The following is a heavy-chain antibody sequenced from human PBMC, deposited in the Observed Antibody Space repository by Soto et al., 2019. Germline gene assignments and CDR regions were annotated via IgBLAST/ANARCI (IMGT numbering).Heavy chain of an antibody. CDR1: GFSVSSNY. V-gene: IGHV3-53*01. J-gene: IGHJ6*02. D-gene: IGHD5-12*01. Sequence: GGSLRLSCAASGFSVSSNYMSWVRQAPGEGLEWVAIIYINGSTDYADSVQGRFSVSRDIYKNTLFLQMNNLRAEDTAVYFCSGDPSGYDEGDWYHGVDVWGQGTTVTVS. CDR2: IYINGST. CDR3: SGDPSGYDEGDWYHGVDV.